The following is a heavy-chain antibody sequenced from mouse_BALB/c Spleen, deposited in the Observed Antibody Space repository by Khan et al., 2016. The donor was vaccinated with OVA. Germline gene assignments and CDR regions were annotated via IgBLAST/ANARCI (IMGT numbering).Heavy chain of an antibody. CDR3: ARGGYAVFAY. D-gene: IGHD2-14*01. J-gene: IGHJ3*01. CDR1: GYTFTDYV. CDR2: IYPGSGST. Sequence: QVQLKESGPELVKPGASVEMSCKASGYTFTDYVINWVKQRPGQGLEWIGDIYPGSGSTYYNEKFKGKAKLTADKSSNTAYMQLSSLKFADYAVFCCARGGYAVFAYWGQGTRVTVSA. V-gene: IGHV1-77*01.